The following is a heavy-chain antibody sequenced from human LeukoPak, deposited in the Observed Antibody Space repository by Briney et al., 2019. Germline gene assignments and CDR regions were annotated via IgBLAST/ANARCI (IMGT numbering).Heavy chain of an antibody. D-gene: IGHD2-2*01. J-gene: IGHJ5*02. Sequence: GGSLRLSCAASGFTFSSYWMNWVRQAPGKGLEWVANIKEDGGEKYYVDSVKGRFTISRDNAKNSLYLQMNSLRAENTAVYYCAREYCSSTSCYIRTVGFDPWGQGTLVTVSS. V-gene: IGHV3-7*03. CDR1: GFTFSSYW. CDR3: AREYCSSTSCYIRTVGFDP. CDR2: IKEDGGEK.